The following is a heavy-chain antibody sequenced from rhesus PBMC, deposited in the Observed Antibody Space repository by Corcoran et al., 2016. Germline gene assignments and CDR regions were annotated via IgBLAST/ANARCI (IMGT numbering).Heavy chain of an antibody. Sequence: EVQLMQSGAEVKKPGASVKISCKASGYTFTDYYLHWVRQAPGKGLEWMGRVDPEDGEVVHAHQFQDRVTMTADTTTDTAYMELSSLRSEDTAVYYCAIGIIVGRDYWGQGVLVTVSS. D-gene: IGHD6-13*01. CDR1: GYTFTDYY. J-gene: IGHJ4*01. CDR3: AIGIIVGRDY. CDR2: VDPEDGEV. V-gene: IGHV1-111*02.